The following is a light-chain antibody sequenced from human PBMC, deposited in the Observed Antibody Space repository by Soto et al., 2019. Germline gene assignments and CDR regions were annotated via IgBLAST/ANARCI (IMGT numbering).Light chain of an antibody. CDR2: VAS. V-gene: IGKV1-6*02. Sequence: AIQMTQSPSSVSASVGDRVTITCRASQVIGDDLGWYQQKPGKVTKLLIYVASSLQSGVPSRFSGSGSGTDFTLTISSLQPEDSATYYCLQDYNYPLTFGGGTKVEIK. CDR1: QVIGDD. J-gene: IGKJ4*01. CDR3: LQDYNYPLT.